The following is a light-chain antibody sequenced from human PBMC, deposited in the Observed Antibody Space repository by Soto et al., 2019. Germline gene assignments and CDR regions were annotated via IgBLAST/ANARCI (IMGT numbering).Light chain of an antibody. J-gene: IGLJ3*02. CDR1: ALPKQY. Sequence: SYELTQPPSVSVSPGQTARITCSGDALPKQYAYWYQQKPGQAPVLVIYKDSERPSGIPERFSGSSSGTTVTLTISGVQAEDEADYYCQSADSSDTYEGVFGGGTKLTVL. CDR3: QSADSSDTYEGV. V-gene: IGLV3-25*03. CDR2: KDS.